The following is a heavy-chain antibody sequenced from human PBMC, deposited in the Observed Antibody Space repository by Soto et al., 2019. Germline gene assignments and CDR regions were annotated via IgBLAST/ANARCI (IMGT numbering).Heavy chain of an antibody. CDR1: GFTFRSHG. Sequence: LRLSCAASGFTFRSHGMHWVRQAPGKGLEWVAIISYDGSREYYADSVKGRFTISRDNSKNTLFLQMNSLRAEDTAVYFCAKDRVESGLGEIDYWGQGTLVTVSS. J-gene: IGHJ4*02. D-gene: IGHD3-16*01. CDR3: AKDRVESGLGEIDY. CDR2: ISYDGSRE. V-gene: IGHV3-30*18.